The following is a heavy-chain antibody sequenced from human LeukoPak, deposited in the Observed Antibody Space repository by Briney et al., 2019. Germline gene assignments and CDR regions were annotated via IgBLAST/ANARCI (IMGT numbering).Heavy chain of an antibody. CDR2: IYPGDSDT. Sequence: ASVKVSCKGSGYSFTSYWIGWVRQMPGKGLEWMGIIYPGDSDTRYSPSFQGQVTISADKSISTAYLQWSSLKASDTAMYYCARHPDGSHQDYWGQGTLVTVSS. CDR1: GYSFTSYW. J-gene: IGHJ4*02. D-gene: IGHD1-26*01. CDR3: ARHPDGSHQDY. V-gene: IGHV5-51*01.